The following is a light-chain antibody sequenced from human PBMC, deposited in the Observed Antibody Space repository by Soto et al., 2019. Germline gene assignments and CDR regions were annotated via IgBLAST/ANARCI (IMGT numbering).Light chain of an antibody. CDR3: QQYNSYWT. Sequence: DVQMTQTPSSLSASVGDRVILTCRASQSIGNWLSWYQQKPGKAPKLLIYDASSLESGVPSRFSGSGSGTEFTLTISSLQPDDFATYYCQQYNSYWTFGQGTKVDIK. J-gene: IGKJ1*01. CDR1: QSIGNW. CDR2: DAS. V-gene: IGKV1-5*01.